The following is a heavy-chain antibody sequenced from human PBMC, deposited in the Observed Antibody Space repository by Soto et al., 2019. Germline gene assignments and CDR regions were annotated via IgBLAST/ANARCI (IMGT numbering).Heavy chain of an antibody. D-gene: IGHD2-15*01. V-gene: IGHV3-33*01. CDR1: GVTFSSYG. CDR3: ARDLSVAPFDY. CDR2: IWYDGSNK. Sequence: PGGALRLSCAASGVTFSSYGMHWVRQAPGKGLEWVAVIWYDGSNKYYADSVKGRFTISRDNSKNTLYLQMNSLRAEDTAVYYCARDLSVAPFDYWGQGTLVTVSS. J-gene: IGHJ4*02.